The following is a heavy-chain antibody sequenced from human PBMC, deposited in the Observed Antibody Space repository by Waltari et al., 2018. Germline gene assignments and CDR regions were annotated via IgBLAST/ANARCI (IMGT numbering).Heavy chain of an antibody. J-gene: IGHJ6*02. CDR1: GFTFSSYS. Sequence: EVQLVESGGGLVQPGGSLRLSCAASGFTFSSYSMNWVRQAPGKGREWVSYISSSSSTIYYADSVKGRFTISRDNAKNSLYLQMNSLRAEDTAVYYCARDHAFFVEQQLVPALYYYYGMDVWGQGTTVTVSS. V-gene: IGHV3-48*01. CDR3: ARDHAFFVEQQLVPALYYYYGMDV. D-gene: IGHD6-13*01. CDR2: ISSSSSTI.